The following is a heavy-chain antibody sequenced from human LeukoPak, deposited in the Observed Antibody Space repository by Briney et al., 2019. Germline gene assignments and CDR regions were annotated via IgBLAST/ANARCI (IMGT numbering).Heavy chain of an antibody. V-gene: IGHV4-39*02. J-gene: IGHJ3*02. CDR1: GGSVSSSGYY. CDR3: ASWQVVIAVDAFDI. CDR2: IYNSGST. D-gene: IGHD2-21*01. Sequence: PSETLSLTCTVSGGSVSSSGYYWGWVRQPPGKGLEWIGSIYNSGSTYYNPSLKSRVTISVDTSKNHFSLKLISVTAADTALYYCASWQVVIAVDAFDIWGQGTMVTVSS.